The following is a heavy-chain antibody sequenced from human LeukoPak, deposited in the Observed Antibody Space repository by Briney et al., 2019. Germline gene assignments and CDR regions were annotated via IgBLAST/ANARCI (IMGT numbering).Heavy chain of an antibody. CDR3: ARKGDFWSGYYYNWFDP. CDR2: IYYSGST. CDR1: GGSISSGDYY. Sequence: SQTLSLTCTVSGGSISSGDYYWSWIRQPPGKGLEWIGSIYYSGSTYYNPSLKSRVTISVDTSKNQFSLKLSSVTAADTAVYYCARKGDFWSGYYYNWFDPWGQGTLVTVSS. V-gene: IGHV4-39*01. J-gene: IGHJ5*02. D-gene: IGHD3-3*01.